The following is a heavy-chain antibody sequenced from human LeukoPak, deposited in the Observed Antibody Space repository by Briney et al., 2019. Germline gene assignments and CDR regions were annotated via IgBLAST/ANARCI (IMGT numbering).Heavy chain of an antibody. CDR1: GFTFSSYE. CDR2: ISSSGSTI. V-gene: IGHV3-48*03. Sequence: GGSLRLSCAASGFTFSSYEMNWVRQAPGKGLEWVSYISSSGSTIYYADSMKGRFTISRDNAKNSLFLQLSSLRTEDTAVYYCARDKTVDYWGQGTLVTVSS. CDR3: ARDKTVDY. J-gene: IGHJ4*02.